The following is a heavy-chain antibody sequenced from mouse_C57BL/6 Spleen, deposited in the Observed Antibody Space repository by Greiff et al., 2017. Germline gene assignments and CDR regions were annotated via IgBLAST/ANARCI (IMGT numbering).Heavy chain of an antibody. J-gene: IGHJ2*01. D-gene: IGHD2-3*01. CDR3: TRGGDGSSGNY. CDR1: GFNIKDDY. V-gene: IGHV14-4*01. CDR2: IDPENGDT. Sequence: VQLQQSGAELVRPGASVKLSCTASGFNIKDDYMHWVKQRPEQGLEWIGWIDPENGDTEYASKFQGKATITADTSSNTAYLQRSSLTSEDTAVYYCTRGGDGSSGNYWGQGTTLTVSS.